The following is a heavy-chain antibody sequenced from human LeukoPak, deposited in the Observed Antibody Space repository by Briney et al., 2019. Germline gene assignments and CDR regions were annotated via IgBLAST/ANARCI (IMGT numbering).Heavy chain of an antibody. CDR3: VRVYRMVPDY. D-gene: IGHD2-8*01. Sequence: PSETLSLTCAVSGGSISSGGYSWSWIRQPPGKGLEWIGYIYHSGSTYYNPSLKSRVTISVDRSKNQFSLKLSSVTAADTAVYYCVRVYRMVPDYWGQGTLVTVSS. J-gene: IGHJ4*02. V-gene: IGHV4-30-2*01. CDR2: IYHSGST. CDR1: GGSISSGGYS.